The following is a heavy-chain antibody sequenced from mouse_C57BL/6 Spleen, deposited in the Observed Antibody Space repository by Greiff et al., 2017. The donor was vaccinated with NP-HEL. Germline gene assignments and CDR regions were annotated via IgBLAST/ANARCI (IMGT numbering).Heavy chain of an antibody. CDR1: GYTFTDHT. CDR2: IYPRDGST. J-gene: IGHJ1*01. D-gene: IGHD1-1*01. CDR3: GREECTTVVARYFDV. V-gene: IGHV1-78*01. Sequence: QVQLQQSDAELVKPGASVKISCKVSGYTFTDHTIHWMKQRPEQGLEWIGYIYPRDGSTKYNEKFKGKATLTADKSSSTAYMQLNSLTSEDSAVYFGGREECTTVVARYFDVWGEGTTVTVSS.